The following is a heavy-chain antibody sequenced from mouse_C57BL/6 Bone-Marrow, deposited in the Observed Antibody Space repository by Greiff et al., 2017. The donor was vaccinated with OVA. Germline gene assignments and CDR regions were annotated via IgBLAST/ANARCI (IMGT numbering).Heavy chain of an antibody. J-gene: IGHJ4*01. CDR1: GFTFSDYY. Sequence: EVMLVESEGGLVQPGSSMKLSCTASGFTFSDYYMAWVRQVPEKGLEWVANINYDGSSTYYLDSLKSRFIISRDNAKNILYLQMSSLKSEDTATYYCARNYSNYYAMDYWGQGTSVTVSS. CDR2: INYDGSST. D-gene: IGHD2-5*01. V-gene: IGHV5-16*01. CDR3: ARNYSNYYAMDY.